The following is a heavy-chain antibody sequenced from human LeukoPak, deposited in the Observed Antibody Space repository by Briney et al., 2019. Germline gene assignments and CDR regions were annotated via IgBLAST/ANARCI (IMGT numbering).Heavy chain of an antibody. CDR1: GFTFSSSW. CDR2: INQDGGEI. Sequence: GGSLRLSCAASGFTFSSSWMTWVRQAPGKGLEWVASINQDGGEIHYVDSVKGRFTISRDNAKNSLYLQMNSLTAEDTAVYYCAKGTYYYGSGHGAFDIWGQGTMVTVSS. D-gene: IGHD3-10*01. J-gene: IGHJ3*02. V-gene: IGHV3-7*01. CDR3: AKGTYYYGSGHGAFDI.